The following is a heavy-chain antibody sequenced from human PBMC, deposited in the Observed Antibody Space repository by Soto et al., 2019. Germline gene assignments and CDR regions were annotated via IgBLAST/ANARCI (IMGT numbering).Heavy chain of an antibody. CDR3: ARERGADSSSGFGRGPNWFDP. J-gene: IGHJ5*02. Sequence: QVQLVQSGAEVKKPGSSVKVSCKASGGTFSSYAISWVRQAPGQGLEWMGGIIPIFGTANYAQKWQGRVTSTADEATSTAYRERSSLRAEDTAVYDCARERGADSSSGFGRGPNWFDPWGQGTLVTVSS. V-gene: IGHV1-69*01. CDR1: GGTFSSYA. CDR2: IIPIFGTA. D-gene: IGHD6-13*01.